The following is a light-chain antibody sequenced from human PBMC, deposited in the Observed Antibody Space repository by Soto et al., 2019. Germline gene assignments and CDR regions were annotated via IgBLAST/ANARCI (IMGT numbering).Light chain of an antibody. CDR3: QHYQSGHPIT. V-gene: IGKV3-20*01. CDR2: GAS. Sequence: EIVLTQSPATLSLSPGERATLSCRASQSIGLAIAWYQHKPGQAPRLLISGASSRATGIPDRFTGSGSETSFTLTISRLEPEDFALYYCQHYQSGHPITFGQGTRLEIK. CDR1: QSIGLA. J-gene: IGKJ5*01.